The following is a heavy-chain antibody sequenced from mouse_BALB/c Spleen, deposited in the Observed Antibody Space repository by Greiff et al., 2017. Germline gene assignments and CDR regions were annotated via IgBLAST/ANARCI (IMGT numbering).Heavy chain of an antibody. CDR1: GFTFSDYY. Sequence: EVHLVESGGGLVKPGGSLKLSCAASGFTFSDYYMYWVRQTPEKRLEWVATISDGGSYTYYPDSVKGRFTISRDNAKNNLYLQMSSLKSEDTAMYYCARDRGNYVAMDYWGQGTSVTVSS. D-gene: IGHD2-1*01. CDR3: ARDRGNYVAMDY. J-gene: IGHJ4*01. CDR2: ISDGGSYT. V-gene: IGHV5-4*02.